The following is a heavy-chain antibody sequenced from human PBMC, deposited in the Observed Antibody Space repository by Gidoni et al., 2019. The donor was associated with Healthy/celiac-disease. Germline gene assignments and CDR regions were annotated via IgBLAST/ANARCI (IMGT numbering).Heavy chain of an antibody. V-gene: IGHV3-30*18. J-gene: IGHJ6*02. Sequence: QVQLVESGGGVVQPGRSLRLSCAASGFTFSSYGMHGVRQAPGKGLEWVAVISYDGSNKYYADSVKGRFTISRDNSKNTLYLQMNSLRAEDTAVYYCAKGCHSNYLWNLEYYYYYYGMDVWGQGTTVTVSS. CDR3: AKGCHSNYLWNLEYYYYYYGMDV. D-gene: IGHD4-4*01. CDR1: GFTFSSYG. CDR2: ISYDGSNK.